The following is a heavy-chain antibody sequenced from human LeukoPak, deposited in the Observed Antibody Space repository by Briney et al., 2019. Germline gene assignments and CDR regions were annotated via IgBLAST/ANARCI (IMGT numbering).Heavy chain of an antibody. Sequence: AGGSLRLSCAASGFTFSSYGMHWVRQAPGKGLEWVAVISYGGSNKYYADSVKGRFTISRDNSKNTLYLQMNSLRAEDTAVYYCAKGDYSNYVGTFDYWGQGTLVTVSS. CDR1: GFTFSSYG. CDR3: AKGDYSNYVGTFDY. D-gene: IGHD4-11*01. J-gene: IGHJ4*02. V-gene: IGHV3-30*18. CDR2: ISYGGSNK.